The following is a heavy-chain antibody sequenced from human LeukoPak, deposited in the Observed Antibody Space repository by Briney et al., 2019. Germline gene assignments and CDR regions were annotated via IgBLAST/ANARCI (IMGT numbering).Heavy chain of an antibody. Sequence: GGSLRLSCAASGFTFDDYAMHWVRQAPGRGLEWVSLINWDGSSTYYADSVKGRFTISRDNSKNSLYLQMNSLRAEDTAFYYCVKSRPEGYSGPNHGYYFDYWGQGTLVTVSS. V-gene: IGHV3-43D*03. CDR3: VKSRPEGYSGPNHGYYFDY. CDR1: GFTFDDYA. D-gene: IGHD5-12*01. CDR2: INWDGSST. J-gene: IGHJ4*02.